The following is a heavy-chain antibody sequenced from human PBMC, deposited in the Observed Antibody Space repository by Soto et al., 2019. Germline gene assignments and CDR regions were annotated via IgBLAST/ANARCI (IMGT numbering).Heavy chain of an antibody. D-gene: IGHD2-2*01. V-gene: IGHV4-34*01. CDR1: GGSFSGYY. CDR3: ARGECSSNYCFTRWALDI. Sequence: QVQLQQWGAGLLKPSETLSLTCAVYGGSFSGYYWTWIRQTPGKWLEWIGEIHHSGRTNYNPSLKSRVSISADTSNTQFSLNLTSVTAADTAVYYCARGECSSNYCFTRWALDIWGQGTVVTVSS. J-gene: IGHJ3*02. CDR2: IHHSGRT.